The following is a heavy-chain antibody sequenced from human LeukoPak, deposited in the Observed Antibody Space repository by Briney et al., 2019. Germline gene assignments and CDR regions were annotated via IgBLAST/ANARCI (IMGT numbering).Heavy chain of an antibody. D-gene: IGHD1-1*01. Sequence: GGSLRLSCAASGFTFNNFGMHWLRQTSDKGLEWVAFIRYDGDNKYYADSVKGRFTISRDNSENTVYLQMNSLTPEDTAIYYCVTTTSAYDIWGQGTLVTVSS. CDR3: VTTTSAYDI. V-gene: IGHV3-30*02. J-gene: IGHJ3*02. CDR2: IRYDGDNK. CDR1: GFTFNNFG.